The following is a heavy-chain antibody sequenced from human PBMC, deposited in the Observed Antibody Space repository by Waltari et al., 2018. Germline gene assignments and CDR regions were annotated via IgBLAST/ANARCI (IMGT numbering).Heavy chain of an antibody. V-gene: IGHV1-2*06. CDR3: ARDISSSGSYYYYGMDV. Sequence: QVQLVQSGAEVKKPGASVKVSCKASGYTFTGYYMHWVRQAPGQGLEWMGRTNPNSGGTNYAQKLQGRVTMTRDTSISTAYMELSRLRSDDTAVYYCARDISSSGSYYYYGMDVWGQGTTVTVSS. D-gene: IGHD6-6*01. CDR2: TNPNSGGT. J-gene: IGHJ6*02. CDR1: GYTFTGYY.